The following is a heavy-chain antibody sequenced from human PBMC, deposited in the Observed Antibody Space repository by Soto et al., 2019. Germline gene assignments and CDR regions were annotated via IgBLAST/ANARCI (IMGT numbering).Heavy chain of an antibody. CDR3: TRITMIVVAPPYGMDV. D-gene: IGHD3-22*01. CDR2: IRSKAYGGTT. V-gene: IGHV3-49*05. J-gene: IGHJ6*02. Sequence: KPGGSLRLSCTASGFTFGDYAMSWFRQAPGKGLEWVGFIRSKAYGGTTEYAASVKGRFTISRDDSKSIAYLQMNSLKTEDTAVYYCTRITMIVVAPPYGMDVWGQGTTVTVSS. CDR1: GFTFGDYA.